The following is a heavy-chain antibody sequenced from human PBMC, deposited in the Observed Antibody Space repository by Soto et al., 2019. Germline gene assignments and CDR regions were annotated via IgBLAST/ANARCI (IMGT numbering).Heavy chain of an antibody. D-gene: IGHD3-10*01. J-gene: IGHJ6*02. CDR1: GGSVSSNSAA. Sequence: PSQTLSLTCASSGGSVSSNSAAWKLTRQSPSRGLEWLGRTYYKSGWNNDYALSVKSRMTINPDTSKNQFSLHLDSVTPEDTAVYYCAGVTWFRGLDVWGQGTPVTVSS. V-gene: IGHV6-1*01. CDR2: TYYKSGWNN. CDR3: AGVTWFRGLDV.